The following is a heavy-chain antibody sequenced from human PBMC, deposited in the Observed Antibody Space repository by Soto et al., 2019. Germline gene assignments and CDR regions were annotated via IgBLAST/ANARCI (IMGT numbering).Heavy chain of an antibody. CDR3: AAVGYCSGGSCSPDY. V-gene: IGHV1-58*02. J-gene: IGHJ4*02. CDR2: IVVGSGNT. D-gene: IGHD2-15*01. CDR1: GFTFTSSA. Sequence: SVKVSCKASGFTFTSSAMQWVRQARGQRLEWIGWIVVGSGNTNCAQKFQERVTITRDMSTSTAYMELSSLRSEDTAVYYCAAVGYCSGGSCSPDYWGQGTLVTVSS.